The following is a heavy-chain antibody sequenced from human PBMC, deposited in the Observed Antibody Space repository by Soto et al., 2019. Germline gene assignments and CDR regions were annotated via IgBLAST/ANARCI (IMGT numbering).Heavy chain of an antibody. J-gene: IGHJ6*02. CDR3: ARTYYYDSSGLETKYYYYGMDV. D-gene: IGHD3-22*01. V-gene: IGHV3-74*01. Sequence: PGGSLRLSCAASGFTFSSYWMHWVRQAPGKGLVWVSRINSDGSSTSYADSVKGRFTISRDNAKNTLYLQMNSLRAEDTAVYYCARTYYYDSSGLETKYYYYGMDVWGRGTTVTVSS. CDR2: INSDGSST. CDR1: GFTFSSYW.